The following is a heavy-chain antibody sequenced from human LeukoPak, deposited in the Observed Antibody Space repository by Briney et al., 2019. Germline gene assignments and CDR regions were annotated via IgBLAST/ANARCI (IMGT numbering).Heavy chain of an antibody. CDR2: IDWDDDK. CDR3: ARSYYYDSSGYHSTYDY. D-gene: IGHD3-22*01. Sequence: ESGPALVKPTQTLTLTCTFSGFSLSTSGMCVSWIRQPPGKALEWLARIDWDDDKYYSTSLKTRLTISKDTSKNQVVLTMTNMDPVDTATYYCARSYYYDSSGYHSTYDYWGQGTLVTVSS. J-gene: IGHJ4*02. CDR1: GFSLSTSGMC. V-gene: IGHV2-70*11.